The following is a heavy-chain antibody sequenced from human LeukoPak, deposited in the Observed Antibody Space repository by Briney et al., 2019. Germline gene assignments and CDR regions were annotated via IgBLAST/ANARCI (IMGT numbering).Heavy chain of an antibody. CDR1: GGSTSTSRYH. D-gene: IGHD5-24*01. V-gene: IGHV4-39*01. CDR3: VRHMSTNTGYFDS. Sequence: SETLSLTCSVSGGSTSTSRYHWGWIRQPPGKGLEWIGSVYYDGTSYSNPSLTSRAAVFVDTSRDEFSLDLSFVTAADTAVYYCVRHMSTNTGYFDSCGQGTLVSVSS. J-gene: IGHJ4*02. CDR2: VYYDGTS.